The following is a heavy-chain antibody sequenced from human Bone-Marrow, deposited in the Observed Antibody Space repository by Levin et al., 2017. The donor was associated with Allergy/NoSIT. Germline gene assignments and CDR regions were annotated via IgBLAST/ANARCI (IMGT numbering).Heavy chain of an antibody. Sequence: PGGSLRLSCAASGFTFDNYGMHWVRQAPGKGLEWVAIISFDGSNKYYADSVKGRFAISRDNSKNTLYLEMSSLRAEDTAVYYCASPGTGSGNYSPLYYYYYYMDVWGQGTTVTVSS. CDR1: GFTFDNYG. CDR3: ASPGTGSGNYSPLYYYYYYMDV. D-gene: IGHD3-10*01. CDR2: ISFDGSNK. V-gene: IGHV3-30*03. J-gene: IGHJ6*03.